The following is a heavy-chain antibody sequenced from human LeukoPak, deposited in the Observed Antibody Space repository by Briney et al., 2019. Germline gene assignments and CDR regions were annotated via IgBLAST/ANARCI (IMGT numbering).Heavy chain of an antibody. CDR1: GYTFTSYD. CDR2: MNPNSGNT. J-gene: IGHJ6*02. D-gene: IGHD3-10*01. CDR3: ARMVRGAQSYGMDV. V-gene: IGHV1-8*01. Sequence: ASVKVSCKASGYTFTSYDIHWVRQATGQGLEGMGWMNPNSGNTGYAQKFQGRVTMTRNTAISTAYMELSSLRSEDTAVYYCARMVRGAQSYGMDVWGQGTTVTVSS.